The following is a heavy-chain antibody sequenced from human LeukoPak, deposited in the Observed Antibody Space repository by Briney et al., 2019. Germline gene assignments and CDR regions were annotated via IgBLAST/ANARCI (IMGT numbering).Heavy chain of an antibody. CDR1: GYTFTSYG. Sequence: AASVKVSCKASGYTFTSYGISWVRQAPGQGLEWMGWISAYNGNTNYAQKLQGRVTMTTDTSTGTAYMELRSLRSDDTAVYYCATSGGGIVGATTTGDYFDYWGQGTLVTVSS. CDR3: ATSGGGIVGATTTGDYFDY. D-gene: IGHD1-26*01. CDR2: ISAYNGNT. V-gene: IGHV1-18*01. J-gene: IGHJ4*02.